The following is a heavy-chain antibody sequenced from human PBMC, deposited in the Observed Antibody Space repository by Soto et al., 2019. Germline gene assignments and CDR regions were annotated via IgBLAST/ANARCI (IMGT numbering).Heavy chain of an antibody. D-gene: IGHD4-17*01. CDR1: GGSISTGGYY. CDR3: ARRYGDCFDY. V-gene: IGHV4-61*08. J-gene: IGHJ4*02. Sequence: SETLSLTCTVSGGSISTGGYYWSWIRQPPGKGLEWIGYIYNSASTNYNPSLKSRVTISVDTSKNQFSLKLSSVTAADTAVYYCARRYGDCFDYWGQGTLVTVSS. CDR2: IYNSAST.